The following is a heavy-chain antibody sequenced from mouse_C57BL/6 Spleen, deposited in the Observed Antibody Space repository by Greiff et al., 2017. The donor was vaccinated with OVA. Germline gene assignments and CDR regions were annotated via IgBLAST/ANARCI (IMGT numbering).Heavy chain of an antibody. V-gene: IGHV5-16*01. Sequence: EVQVVESEGGLVQPGSSMKLSCTASGFTFSDYYMAWVRQVPEKGLEWVANINYDGSSTYYLDSLKSRFIISRDNAKNILYLQMSSLKSEDTATYYCARALYDGYFFDYWGQGTTLTVSS. CDR3: ARALYDGYFFDY. CDR2: INYDGSST. J-gene: IGHJ2*01. CDR1: GFTFSDYY. D-gene: IGHD2-3*01.